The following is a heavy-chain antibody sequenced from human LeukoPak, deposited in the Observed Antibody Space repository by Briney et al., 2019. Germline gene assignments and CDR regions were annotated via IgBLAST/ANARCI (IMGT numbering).Heavy chain of an antibody. V-gene: IGHV4-59*01. Sequence: PSETLSLTCTVSGGSISSYYWSWIRHPPGKGLEWIGYIYYSGSSNYNPSLKSRVTMSLDTSKNQLFLKLSPVTAADTAVYYCATMVQGVHTYFGSWGQGNLVAVSS. J-gene: IGHJ4*02. CDR2: IYYSGSS. CDR3: ATMVQGVHTYFGS. D-gene: IGHD3-10*01. CDR1: GGSISSYY.